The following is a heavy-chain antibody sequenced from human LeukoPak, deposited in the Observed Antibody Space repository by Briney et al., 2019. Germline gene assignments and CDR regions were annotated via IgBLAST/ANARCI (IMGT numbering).Heavy chain of an antibody. CDR1: GFTFSSYA. CDR3: ARLMGGYSYGLEFDY. V-gene: IGHV3-30-3*01. D-gene: IGHD5-18*01. J-gene: IGHJ4*02. Sequence: GGSLRLSCAASGFTFSSYAMHWVRQAPGKGLEWVAVISYDGSNKYYADSVKGRFTISRDNSENTLYLQMNSLRAEDTAVYYCARLMGGYSYGLEFDYWGQGTLVTVSS. CDR2: ISYDGSNK.